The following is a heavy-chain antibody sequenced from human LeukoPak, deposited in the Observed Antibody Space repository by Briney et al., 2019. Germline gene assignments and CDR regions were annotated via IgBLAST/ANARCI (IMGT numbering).Heavy chain of an antibody. CDR1: GGSISSGGYS. V-gene: IGHV4-30-2*01. CDR2: IYHSGST. J-gene: IGHJ4*02. Sequence: PSETLSLTCAVSGGSISSGGYSWSWIRQPPGKGLEWIGYIYHSGSTYYNPSLKSRVTISVDRSKNQFSLKLSSVTAADTAVYYCARARGYCSGGSCKGFDYWGQGTLVTVSS. CDR3: ARARGYCSGGSCKGFDY. D-gene: IGHD2-15*01.